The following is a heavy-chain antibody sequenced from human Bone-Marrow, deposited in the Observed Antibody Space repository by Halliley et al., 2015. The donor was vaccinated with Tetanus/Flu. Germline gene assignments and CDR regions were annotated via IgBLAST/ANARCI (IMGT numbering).Heavy chain of an antibody. CDR1: GGTFSTYT. CDR2: IVPMLDAT. V-gene: IGHV1-69*11. Sequence: VQLVQSGAEVKEPGSSLKVSCKASGGTFSTYTLSWVRQAPGQGLEWMGRIVPMLDATKYAQKFQGRVTIAADEATSTVYMELSSLRSDDAAVYYCARSDQWGDPIFWGQGTLVTVSS. J-gene: IGHJ1*01. CDR3: ARSDQWGDPIF. D-gene: IGHD1-26*01.